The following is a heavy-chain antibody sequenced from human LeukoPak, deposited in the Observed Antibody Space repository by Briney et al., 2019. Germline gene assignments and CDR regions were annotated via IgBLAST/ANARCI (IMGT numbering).Heavy chain of an antibody. Sequence: PSETLSLTCAVSGGSFSGFYWSWVRQLPGKGLEWIGEMHHSGATSYKPSLRSRVTISGGTSKNQFSLNLNSVTAADTAVYYCARGILGYYYFDLWGRGTLVTVSS. V-gene: IGHV4-34*01. CDR3: ARGILGYYYFDL. D-gene: IGHD2/OR15-2a*01. CDR1: GGSFSGFY. CDR2: MHHSGAT. J-gene: IGHJ2*01.